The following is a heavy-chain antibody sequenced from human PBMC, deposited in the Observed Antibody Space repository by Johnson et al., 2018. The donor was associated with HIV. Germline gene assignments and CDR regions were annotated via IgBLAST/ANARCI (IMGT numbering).Heavy chain of an antibody. Sequence: MSWVRQAPGQGLELLSVIHRGGSTAYADSVKGRFTISRDNSENTLYLQMNSLRAEDTAVYYCARETRYRYGTEAFDIWGQGTMVTVSS. J-gene: IGHJ3*02. D-gene: IGHD5-18*01. CDR2: IHRGGST. CDR3: ARETRYRYGTEAFDI. V-gene: IGHV3-53*05.